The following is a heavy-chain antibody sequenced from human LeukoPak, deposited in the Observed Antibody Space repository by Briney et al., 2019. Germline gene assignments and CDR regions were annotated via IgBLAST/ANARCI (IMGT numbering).Heavy chain of an antibody. D-gene: IGHD3-10*01. Sequence: GGSLRLSCAASGFPFSSYSMNWVRQAPGKGLEWVSSISSGTSFIYYADSVKGRFTISRDNAKNSLYLQMNSLRAADTAVYYCARVLGSYALDYWGQGTLVTVSS. CDR3: ARVLGSYALDY. CDR2: ISSGTSFI. CDR1: GFPFSSYS. J-gene: IGHJ4*02. V-gene: IGHV3-21*04.